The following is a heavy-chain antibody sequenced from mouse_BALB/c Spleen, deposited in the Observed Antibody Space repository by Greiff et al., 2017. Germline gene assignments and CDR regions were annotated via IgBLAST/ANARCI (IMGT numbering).Heavy chain of an antibody. V-gene: IGHV1-5*01. Sequence: VQLLQSGTVLATPGASLKMSCTASGFTFTSYWMHWVKQTPGKGLEWIGAIYPGNSDTSYNQKFKGKAKLTAVTSTSTAYMKLSSLTNEDSAVYYCTRDDGSSAWFAYWGQGTLVTVSA. D-gene: IGHD1-1*01. J-gene: IGHJ3*01. CDR1: GFTFTSYW. CDR3: TRDDGSSAWFAY. CDR2: IYPGNSDT.